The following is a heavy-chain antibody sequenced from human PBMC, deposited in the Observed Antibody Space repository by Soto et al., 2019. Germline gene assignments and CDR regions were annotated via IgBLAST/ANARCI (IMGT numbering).Heavy chain of an antibody. CDR2: LSWNSGGI. D-gene: IGHD6-13*01. Sequence: EVPLVESGGGLVQPGRSLRLSCAATGFTFDDYAMHWVRQAPGKGLEWVAGLSWNSGGIGYADSVKGRFTISRDNAKNSLYLQMNSLATEDTALYYCAKAKDSAAGRGYFDYWGQGILVTVSS. CDR1: GFTFDDYA. V-gene: IGHV3-9*01. CDR3: AKAKDSAAGRGYFDY. J-gene: IGHJ4*02.